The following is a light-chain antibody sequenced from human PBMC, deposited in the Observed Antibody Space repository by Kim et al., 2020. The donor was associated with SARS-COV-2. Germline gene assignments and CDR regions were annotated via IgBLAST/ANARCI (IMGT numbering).Light chain of an antibody. CDR2: GSS. J-gene: IGKJ2*01. V-gene: IGKV3-20*01. CDR3: QHDGTSRT. Sequence: IVWTPSPGTLSLSPGGSPTLSCRASQSVSSSLAWYQQKPGQAPRLLIYGSSSRATGIPDRCSGSGSGTEFTLTISRLEPEDVAVYYCQHDGTSRTLGKGTKV. CDR1: QSVSSS.